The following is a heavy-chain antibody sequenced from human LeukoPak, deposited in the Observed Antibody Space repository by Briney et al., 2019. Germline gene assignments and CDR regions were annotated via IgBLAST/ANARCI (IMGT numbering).Heavy chain of an antibody. CDR1: GFTFSSYA. CDR3: ARALQLWGAYYFDY. CDR2: ISGSGGST. Sequence: PGGSLRLSCAASGFTFSSYAMSWVRQAPGKGLEWVSAISGSGGSTYYADSVKGRFTVSRDNAKNSLYLQMNSLRAEDTAVYYCARALQLWGAYYFDYWGQGTLVTVSS. V-gene: IGHV3-23*01. D-gene: IGHD5-18*01. J-gene: IGHJ4*02.